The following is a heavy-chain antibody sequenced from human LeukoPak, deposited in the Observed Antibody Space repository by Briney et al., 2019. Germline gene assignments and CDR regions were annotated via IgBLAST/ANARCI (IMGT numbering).Heavy chain of an antibody. D-gene: IGHD6-13*01. CDR3: AKDREPGIAAAGTVSDY. V-gene: IGHV3-74*01. J-gene: IGHJ4*02. Sequence: GGSLRLSCAASGFTFTTYWMHWVRQAPGKGLVWVSHINSDGSITSYADSVKGRFTISRDSSKNTLYLQMNSLRAEDTAIYYCAKDREPGIAAAGTVSDYWGQGTLVTVSS. CDR2: INSDGSIT. CDR1: GFTFTTYW.